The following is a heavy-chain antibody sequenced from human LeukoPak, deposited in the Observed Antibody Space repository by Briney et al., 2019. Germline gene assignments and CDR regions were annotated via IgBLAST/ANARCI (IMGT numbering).Heavy chain of an antibody. D-gene: IGHD5-18*01. CDR3: SKEGDTAMAQGVVDMDV. CDR1: GFSLSTSG. J-gene: IGHJ6*03. Sequence: PGRCLRPSWAAAGFSLSTSGTRCVRPPAREWLGWVEAIWYDGSNKYHPDSVKGRFTISRHKSKNTLCLQMGSLRAEQTAIYHCSKEGDTAMAQGVVDMDVWGKGTTVTVSS. V-gene: IGHV3-33*03. CDR2: IWYDGSNK.